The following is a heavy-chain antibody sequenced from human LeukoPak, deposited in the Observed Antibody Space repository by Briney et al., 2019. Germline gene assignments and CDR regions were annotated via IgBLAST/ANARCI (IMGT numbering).Heavy chain of an antibody. J-gene: IGHJ4*02. CDR2: ISWNSGSI. CDR3: ASLATTVTTTVGY. Sequence: PGGSLRLSWAASGFTFDDYAMHWVRQAPGKGLEWVSGISWNSGSIGYADSVKGRFTISRDNAKNSLYLQMNSLRAEDTAVYYCASLATTVTTTVGYWGQGTLVTVSS. D-gene: IGHD4-17*01. V-gene: IGHV3-9*01. CDR1: GFTFDDYA.